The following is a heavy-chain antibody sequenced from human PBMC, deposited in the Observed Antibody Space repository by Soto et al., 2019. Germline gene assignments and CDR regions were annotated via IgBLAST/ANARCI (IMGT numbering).Heavy chain of an antibody. V-gene: IGHV3-53*01. CDR3: ARGRGYSYGYTEEAFDI. J-gene: IGHJ3*02. D-gene: IGHD5-18*01. CDR1: GFTFSSYA. CDR2: IYSGGST. Sequence: PGGSLRLSCAASGFTFSSYAMSWVRQAPGKGLEWVSVIYSGGSTYYADSVKGRFTISRDNSKNTLYLQMNSLRAEDTAVYYCARGRGYSYGYTEEAFDIWGQGTMVTVSS.